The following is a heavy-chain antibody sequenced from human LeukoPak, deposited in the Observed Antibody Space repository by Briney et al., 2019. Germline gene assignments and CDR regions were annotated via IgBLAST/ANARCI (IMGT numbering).Heavy chain of an antibody. V-gene: IGHV4-34*01. CDR1: GGSFSGYY. Sequence: SETLSLTCAVYGGSFSGYYWSWIRQPPGKGLEWIGEINHSGSTNYNPSLKSRVTISVDTSKNQFSLKLSSVTAADTAVYYCARRGVNIVATMSRHSLDYWGQGTLVTVSS. D-gene: IGHD5-12*01. CDR2: INHSGST. CDR3: ARRGVNIVATMSRHSLDY. J-gene: IGHJ4*02.